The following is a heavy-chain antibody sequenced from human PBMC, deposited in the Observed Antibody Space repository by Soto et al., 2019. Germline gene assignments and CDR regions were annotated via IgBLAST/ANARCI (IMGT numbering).Heavy chain of an antibody. Sequence: QVQLQESGPGLVKPSQTLSLTCTVSGDSISSGAYYWSWIRQPPGKGLECIGSVHYSELAFYNASLKSRVAMPVDTSKNQFSLNLNSVTVADTAVYYCARGRGAFDPWGQGILVTVSS. CDR3: ARGRGAFDP. J-gene: IGHJ5*02. D-gene: IGHD3-16*01. V-gene: IGHV4-30-4*01. CDR1: GDSISSGAYY. CDR2: VHYSELA.